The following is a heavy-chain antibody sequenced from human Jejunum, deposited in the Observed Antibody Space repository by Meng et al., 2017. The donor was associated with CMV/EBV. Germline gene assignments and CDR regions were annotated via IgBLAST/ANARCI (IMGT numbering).Heavy chain of an antibody. CDR3: TRADSSNYGTLFDY. D-gene: IGHD4-11*01. CDR1: TFRGSG. V-gene: IGHV3-73*01. CDR2: IRGKAHSYAT. Sequence: TFRGSGVHWVRKASGKGLEWVGRIRGKAHSYATAYTASVKGGFTISRDDSKNTAYLEMNSLKTEDTAVYYCTRADSSNYGTLFDYWGQGTLVTVSS. J-gene: IGHJ4*02.